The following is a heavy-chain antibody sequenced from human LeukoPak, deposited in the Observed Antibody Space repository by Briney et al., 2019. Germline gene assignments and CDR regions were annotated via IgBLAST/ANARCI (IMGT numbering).Heavy chain of an antibody. CDR3: ALGYCGGGSCYAREYFQH. CDR2: IYYSGST. V-gene: IGHV4-59*06. CDR1: GGSIGSYY. Sequence: SETLSLTCTVSGGSIGSYYWSWIRQPPGKGLEWIGYIYYSGSTYYNPSLKSRVTISVDTSKNQFPLRLSSVTAADTAVYYCALGYCGGGSCYAREYFQHWGQGTLVTVSS. D-gene: IGHD2-15*01. J-gene: IGHJ1*01.